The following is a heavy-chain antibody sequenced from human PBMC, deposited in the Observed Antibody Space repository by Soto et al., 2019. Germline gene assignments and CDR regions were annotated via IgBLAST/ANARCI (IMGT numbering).Heavy chain of an antibody. V-gene: IGHV4-31*11. Sequence: SETLSLTCAVSGGSISSGGYYWSWIRQHPGKGLEWIGYIYYSGSTYYNPSLKSRVTISVDTSKNQFSLKLSSVTAADTAVYYCARGPGSGWYDYWGQGTLVTVSS. D-gene: IGHD6-19*01. CDR1: GGSISSGGYY. CDR3: ARGPGSGWYDY. CDR2: IYYSGST. J-gene: IGHJ4*02.